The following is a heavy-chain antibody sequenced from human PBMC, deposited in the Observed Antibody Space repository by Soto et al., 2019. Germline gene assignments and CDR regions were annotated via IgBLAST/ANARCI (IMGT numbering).Heavy chain of an antibody. Sequence: QVQLVESGGGVVQPGRSLRLSCAASGFTFSSYGMHWVRQAPGKGLEWVAVIWYDGSNKDYADSVKGRFTISRDNSKNXLYLQMNSLRAEDTAVYYCARDRAPFSGRYTGVAYWGQGNLVTVSS. D-gene: IGHD1-26*01. J-gene: IGHJ4*02. CDR1: GFTFSSYG. CDR2: IWYDGSNK. V-gene: IGHV3-33*01. CDR3: ARDRAPFSGRYTGVAY.